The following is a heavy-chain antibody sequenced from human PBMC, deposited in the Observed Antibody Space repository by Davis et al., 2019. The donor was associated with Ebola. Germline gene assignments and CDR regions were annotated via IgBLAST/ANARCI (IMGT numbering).Heavy chain of an antibody. Sequence: AASVKVSCKVSGYTLTELSMHWVRQAPGKGLEWMGGFDPEDGETIYAQKFQGRVTITADKSTSTAYMELSSLRSEDTAVYYGARECPFIVVVPAAKNWFDPWGQGTLVTVSS. CDR3: ARECPFIVVVPAAKNWFDP. CDR1: GYTLTELS. D-gene: IGHD2-2*01. CDR2: FDPEDGET. J-gene: IGHJ5*02. V-gene: IGHV1-24*01.